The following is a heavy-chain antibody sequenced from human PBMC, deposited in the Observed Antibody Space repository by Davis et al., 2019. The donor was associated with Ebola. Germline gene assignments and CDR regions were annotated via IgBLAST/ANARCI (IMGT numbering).Heavy chain of an antibody. Sequence: MPSETLSLTCAVSGGFVSSGGYSWSWIRQPPGKGLEWIGYYYYTGSTYYSPSLKSRVTISVDTSKNQFSLKLTSVTAADTAVYYCARDSRWLVPGTYYYYGMDVWGQGTTVTVSS. CDR3: ARDSRWLVPGTYYYYGMDV. V-gene: IGHV4-30-4*07. CDR1: GGFVSSGGYS. CDR2: YYYTGST. J-gene: IGHJ6*02. D-gene: IGHD6-19*01.